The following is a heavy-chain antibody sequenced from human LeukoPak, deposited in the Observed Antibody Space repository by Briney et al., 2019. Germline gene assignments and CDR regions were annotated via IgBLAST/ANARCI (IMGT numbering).Heavy chain of an antibody. CDR2: ISYDGSNK. CDR3: AKVSPINPSGYLDY. CDR1: GFTFSSYG. V-gene: IGHV3-30*18. J-gene: IGHJ4*02. Sequence: GRSLRLSCAASGFTFSSYGMHWVRQAPGKGLEWVAVISYDGSNKYYADSVKGRFTISRDNSKNTLYLQMNSLRAEDTAVYYCAKVSPINPSGYLDYWGQGTLVTVSS. D-gene: IGHD3-3*01.